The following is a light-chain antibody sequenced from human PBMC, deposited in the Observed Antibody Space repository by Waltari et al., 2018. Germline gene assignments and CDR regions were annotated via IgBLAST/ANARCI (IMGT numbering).Light chain of an antibody. CDR3: MSYTRSSTYV. CDR2: EVT. CDR1: TRDIRAYHY. J-gene: IGLJ1*01. V-gene: IGLV2-14*01. Sequence: QSALTPPASVSGSPGQSIPISCTGSTRDIRAYHYFSWYQQHPDKAPKLIISEVTNRPSGVSDRFSGSKSGYTASLTISGLQAEDEGDYYCMSYTRSSTYVFGTGTKVTVL.